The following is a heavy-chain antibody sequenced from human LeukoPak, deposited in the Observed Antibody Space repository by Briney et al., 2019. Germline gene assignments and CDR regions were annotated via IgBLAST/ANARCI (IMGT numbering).Heavy chain of an antibody. CDR1: GFTFSTYV. Sequence: PGGSLGLSCSVSGFTFSTYVMHWVRQAPGKGLEYVSAISSNGDNTYYADSVKGRFTISRDNSKNTLYLQMSSLRADDTAVYYCVRGTGYWGQGTLFTVSS. V-gene: IGHV3-64D*06. CDR2: ISSNGDNT. J-gene: IGHJ4*02. CDR3: VRGTGY.